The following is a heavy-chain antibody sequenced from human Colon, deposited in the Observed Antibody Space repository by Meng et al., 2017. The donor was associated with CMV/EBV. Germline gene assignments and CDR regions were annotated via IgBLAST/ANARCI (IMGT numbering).Heavy chain of an antibody. CDR1: GFTFSSYD. V-gene: IGHV3-13*01. Sequence: GESLKISCAASGFTFSSYDMHWVRQATGKGLEWVSAIGTAGDTYYPGSVKGRFTISRENAKNSLYLQMNSLRAGDTAVYYCARGDYGSGSYYNSYYYYGMDVWGQGTTVIVSS. J-gene: IGHJ6*02. D-gene: IGHD3-10*01. CDR3: ARGDYGSGSYYNSYYYYGMDV. CDR2: IGTAGDT.